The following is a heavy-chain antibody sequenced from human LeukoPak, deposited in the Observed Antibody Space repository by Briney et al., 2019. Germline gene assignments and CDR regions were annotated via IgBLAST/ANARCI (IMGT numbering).Heavy chain of an antibody. D-gene: IGHD1-14*01. J-gene: IGHJ1*01. Sequence: GGSLRLSCAASGFTFSSYWMTWLRQAPGKGLEWVANIKEDGTEKYYVNSVKGRFTISRDNAKNSLYLQMNSLKAEDTALYYCARDGGYFTYNDWGQGALVTVSS. V-gene: IGHV3-7*01. CDR3: ARDGGYFTYND. CDR1: GFTFSSYW. CDR2: IKEDGTEK.